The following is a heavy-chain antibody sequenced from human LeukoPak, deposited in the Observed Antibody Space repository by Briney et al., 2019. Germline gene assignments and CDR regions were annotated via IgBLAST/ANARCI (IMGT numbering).Heavy chain of an antibody. Sequence: GGSLRLSCAASGFTFRNYVMSWVRQAPGKGLEWVSGISGSGGGSYYADSVKGRFTISRDNSKNALYLHMNSLTADDTALYYCAKIEAVAGTRWFDPWGQGTLVIVSS. D-gene: IGHD6-19*01. J-gene: IGHJ5*02. V-gene: IGHV3-23*01. CDR1: GFTFRNYV. CDR3: AKIEAVAGTRWFDP. CDR2: ISGSGGGS.